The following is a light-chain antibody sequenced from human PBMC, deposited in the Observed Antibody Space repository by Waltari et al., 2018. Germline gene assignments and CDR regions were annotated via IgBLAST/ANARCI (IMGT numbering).Light chain of an antibody. CDR1: QSISRT. CDR3: QHYLRLPVT. J-gene: IGKJ1*01. V-gene: IGKV3-20*01. Sequence: IVLTQSPGTRSSSPGERATIPCRASQSISRTLVWYQKKPGQVPKLLIYAASTRATGIPDRFSGSGSGTDFSLTISRLEPEDFAVYYCQHYLRLPVTFGQGTKVEIK. CDR2: AAS.